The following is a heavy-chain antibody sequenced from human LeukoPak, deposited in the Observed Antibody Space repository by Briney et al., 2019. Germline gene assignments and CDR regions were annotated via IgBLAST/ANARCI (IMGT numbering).Heavy chain of an antibody. J-gene: IGHJ4*02. CDR1: GYTFTSYW. CDR3: ARQVLTTTSSDY. D-gene: IGHD4/OR15-4a*01. V-gene: IGHV5-51*01. Sequence: GESLKISCKGSGYTFTSYWIGWVRQMPGKGLAWMGIIYPGDSDTRYSPSFQGQVTISADKSISTAYLQWSSLKASGTAIYYCARQVLTTTSSDYRGQGTLATVSS. CDR2: IYPGDSDT.